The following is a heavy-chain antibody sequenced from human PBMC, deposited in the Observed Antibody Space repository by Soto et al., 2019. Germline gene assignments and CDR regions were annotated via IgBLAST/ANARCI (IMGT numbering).Heavy chain of an antibody. CDR3: AQLVVAGLTYYFHY. CDR1: GFPLSTSAVG. D-gene: IGHD2-21*01. V-gene: IGHV2-5*02. Sequence: QITLKESAPTLVKPTQTLTLTCTFCGFPLSTSAVGVDWLRPPQGKALERLAFIYWDDDKRYSPSLKSSLTIVKDTAKNQVVLAMTNMDPVATARYYSAQLVVAGLTYYFHYRGQRTLVTVSS. CDR2: IYWDDDK. J-gene: IGHJ4*02.